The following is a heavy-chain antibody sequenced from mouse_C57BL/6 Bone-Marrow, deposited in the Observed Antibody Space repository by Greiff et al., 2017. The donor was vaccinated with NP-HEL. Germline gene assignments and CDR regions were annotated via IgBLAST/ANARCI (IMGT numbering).Heavy chain of an antibody. Sequence: QVHVKQSGAELVKPGASVKISCKASGYAFSSYWMNWVKQRPGKGLEWIGQIYPGDGDTNYNGKFKGKATLTADKSSSTAYMQLSSLTSEDSAVYFCARDPHIYYYGSSGAMDYWGQGTSVTVSS. CDR2: IYPGDGDT. D-gene: IGHD1-1*01. CDR3: ARDPHIYYYGSSGAMDY. V-gene: IGHV1-80*01. J-gene: IGHJ4*01. CDR1: GYAFSSYW.